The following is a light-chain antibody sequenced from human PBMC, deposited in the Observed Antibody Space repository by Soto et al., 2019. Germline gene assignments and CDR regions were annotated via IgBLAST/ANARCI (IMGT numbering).Light chain of an antibody. CDR3: MQGTHWPTT. V-gene: IGKV2-30*01. CDR1: QSLVNRDGNTY. Sequence: DVVLTQSPLFLSVSLGQPASMSCRSSQSLVNRDGNTYLNWFQLRPGQSPRRLLYQVSKRDSWVPDRFIGSGSGTDFTLKISRVEPEDVGLYFCMQGTHWPTTFGQGTKVEIK. CDR2: QVS. J-gene: IGKJ1*01.